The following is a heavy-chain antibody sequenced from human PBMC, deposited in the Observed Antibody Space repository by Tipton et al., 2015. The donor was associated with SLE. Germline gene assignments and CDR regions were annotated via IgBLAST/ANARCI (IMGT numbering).Heavy chain of an antibody. V-gene: IGHV3-9*01. CDR1: GFTFDDYA. Sequence: RFLRLSCAASGFTFDDYAMHWVRQAPGKGLEWVSGINWNSGSIVYADSVKGRFTISRDNAKTSLYLQMNSLRAEDTALYYCAKDGRDSGNLQHWGQGTLVTVSS. CDR3: AKDGRDSGNLQH. D-gene: IGHD1-26*01. CDR2: INWNSGSI. J-gene: IGHJ1*01.